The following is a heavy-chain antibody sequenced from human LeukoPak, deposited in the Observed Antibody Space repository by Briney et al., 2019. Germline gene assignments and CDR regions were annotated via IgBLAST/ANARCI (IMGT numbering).Heavy chain of an antibody. J-gene: IGHJ3*02. V-gene: IGHV3-48*03. CDR1: GFTFSSYE. D-gene: IGHD4/OR15-4a*01. CDR2: ISSSGNSM. Sequence: GGSLRLSCAASGFTFSSYEMNWVRRGPGKGLEWVSYISSSGNSMYYADSVKGRFTISRDNAKNSLYLQMNSLRAEDTALYYCARDRGSTMVRSFDIWGQGKIVTVSS. CDR3: ARDRGSTMVRSFDI.